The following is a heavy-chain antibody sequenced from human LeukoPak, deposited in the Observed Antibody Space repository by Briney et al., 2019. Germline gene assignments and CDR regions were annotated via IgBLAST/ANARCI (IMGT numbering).Heavy chain of an antibody. J-gene: IGHJ4*02. CDR2: ISGSGDTT. Sequence: GGSLRLSCAASGFTFSSYAMSWVRLAPGKGLEWVSTISGSGDTTYYADSVRGRFTVSRDNSKNTLYLQMNSLRAENTAVYYCARTPQKYCSSTTCYPDYWGQGTLVTVSS. V-gene: IGHV3-23*01. D-gene: IGHD2-2*01. CDR1: GFTFSSYA. CDR3: ARTPQKYCSSTTCYPDY.